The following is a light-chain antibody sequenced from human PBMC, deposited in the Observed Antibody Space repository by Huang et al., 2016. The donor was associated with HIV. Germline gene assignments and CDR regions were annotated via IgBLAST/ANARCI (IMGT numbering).Light chain of an antibody. CDR1: QSISNK. V-gene: IGKV3-15*01. CDR3: QQYSNWPPRT. J-gene: IGKJ1*01. CDR2: DAS. Sequence: EILMTQSPATLSVSPGGRATLSCRASQSISNKLAWYQQKPGQAPRLLIYDASTRATGIPARFSGSGSGTECTLTISSLQSEDFAVYYCQQYSNWPPRTFGQGTKVQIK.